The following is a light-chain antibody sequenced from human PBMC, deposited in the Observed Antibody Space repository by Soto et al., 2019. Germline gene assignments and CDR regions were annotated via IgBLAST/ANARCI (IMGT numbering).Light chain of an antibody. V-gene: IGKV2-30*01. CDR2: KVS. CDR1: QRLVYRDGNTY. Sequence: VVLPPSPLSLPVTLGQPASISCRSSQRLVYRDGNTYLNWFQQRPGQSPRRLISKVSDRDSGVPDRFSGSGSGTDFTLKISRVEAEDVGVYYGMQGTHWPPYSFGQGTKLEIK. CDR3: MQGTHWPPYS. J-gene: IGKJ2*03.